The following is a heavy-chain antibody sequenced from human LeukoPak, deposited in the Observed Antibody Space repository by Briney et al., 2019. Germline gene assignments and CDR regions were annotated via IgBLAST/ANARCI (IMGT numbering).Heavy chain of an antibody. Sequence: GGSLRLSCGASGFTFSSYEMNWVRQAPGKGLKWVSYISSSAGTIYYADSVKGRFTIFRDNAKNSLYLQMNSLRAEDTAVYYCARGQRRHIDMAPSFDYWGQGTLVTVSS. CDR1: GFTFSSYE. D-gene: IGHD5-24*01. CDR2: ISSSAGTI. CDR3: ARGQRRHIDMAPSFDY. J-gene: IGHJ4*02. V-gene: IGHV3-48*03.